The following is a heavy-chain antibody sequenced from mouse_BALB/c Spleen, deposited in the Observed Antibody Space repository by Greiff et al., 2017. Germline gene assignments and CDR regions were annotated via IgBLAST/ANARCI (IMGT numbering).Heavy chain of an antibody. D-gene: IGHD1-1*01. J-gene: IGHJ4*01. Sequence: VQLQQSGAELARPGASVKMSCKASGYTFTSYTMHWVKQRPGQGLEWIGYINPSSGYTNYNQKFKDKATLTVDKSSSTAYMQLKSLTSEDSAVYYCARSGTTVVRSMDYWGQGTSVTVSS. CDR3: ARSGTTVVRSMDY. V-gene: IGHV1-4*01. CDR1: GYTFTSYT. CDR2: INPSSGYT.